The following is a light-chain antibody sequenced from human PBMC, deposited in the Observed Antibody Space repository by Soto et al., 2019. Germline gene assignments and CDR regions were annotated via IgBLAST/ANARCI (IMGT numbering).Light chain of an antibody. CDR3: QQYYSGPRT. V-gene: IGKV4-1*01. J-gene: IGKJ1*01. CDR1: QNILYRSNNKNS. CDR2: WAS. Sequence: DIVMTQSPDSLAVSLGERATINCKSSQNILYRSNNKNSLAWYQQKPGQPPKMLIYWASTRASGVPDRFSARGSGTDVSLSISSLQAEDVAVYYCQQYYSGPRTFGQGTKVEIK.